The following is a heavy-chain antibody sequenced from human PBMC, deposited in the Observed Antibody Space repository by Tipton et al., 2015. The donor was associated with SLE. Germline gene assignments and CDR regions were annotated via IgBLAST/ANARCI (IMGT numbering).Heavy chain of an antibody. V-gene: IGHV4-59*11. CDR2: IYYSGST. Sequence: TLSLTCTVSGGSISSHYWSWIRQPPGKGLEWIGYIYYSGSTNYNPSLKSRVTISVDTSKNQFSLKLSSVTAADTAVYYCARDYYMRAFDIWGQGTMVTVSS. D-gene: IGHD1-26*01. J-gene: IGHJ3*02. CDR3: ARDYYMRAFDI. CDR1: GGSISSHY.